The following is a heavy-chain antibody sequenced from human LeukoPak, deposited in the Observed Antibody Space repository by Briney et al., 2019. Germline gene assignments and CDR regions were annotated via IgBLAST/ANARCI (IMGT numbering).Heavy chain of an antibody. Sequence: ASVKVSCKASGGTFSSYAISWMRQAPGQGLEWMGGIIPIFGTANYAQKFQGRVTITADESTSTAYMELSSLRSEDTAVYYCAKGFGTAMVWFFDYWGQGTLVTVSS. CDR3: AKGFGTAMVWFFDY. J-gene: IGHJ4*02. CDR1: GGTFSSYA. CDR2: IIPIFGTA. V-gene: IGHV1-69*13. D-gene: IGHD5-18*01.